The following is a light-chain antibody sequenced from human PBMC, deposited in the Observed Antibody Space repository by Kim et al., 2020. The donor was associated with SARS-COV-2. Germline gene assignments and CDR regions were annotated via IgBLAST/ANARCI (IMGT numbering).Light chain of an antibody. CDR3: NSRDSNDNVV. V-gene: IGLV3-19*01. CDR1: SLRSYY. CDR2: GKN. Sequence: VALGQTVRITCQGDSLRSYYATWYQQKPGQAPIVVIYGKNNRPSGIPDRFSGSSSGNTASLTITGIQAGDEADYYCNSRDSNDNVVFGGGTKLTVL. J-gene: IGLJ2*01.